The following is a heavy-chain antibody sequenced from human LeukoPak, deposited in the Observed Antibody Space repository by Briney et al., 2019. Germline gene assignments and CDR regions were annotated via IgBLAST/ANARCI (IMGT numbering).Heavy chain of an antibody. CDR2: ISSTSSYI. CDR1: GFIFSDYN. Sequence: GGSLRLSCAASGFIFSDYNMKWVRQAPGKGLEWVSSISSTSSYINYADSVKGRFTISRDNANNSLSLQVNSLRVEDTAVYYCARLYGSGSYPFDYWGQGTLVTVSS. J-gene: IGHJ4*02. CDR3: ARLYGSGSYPFDY. D-gene: IGHD3-10*01. V-gene: IGHV3-21*01.